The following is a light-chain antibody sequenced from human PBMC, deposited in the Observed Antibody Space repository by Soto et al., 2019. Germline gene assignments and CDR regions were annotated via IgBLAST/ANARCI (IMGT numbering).Light chain of an antibody. CDR3: SLYAGTNSVV. CDR2: EVS. V-gene: IGLV2-8*01. CDR1: SSDIGAYKF. Sequence: QSVLTQPPSASGSPGQSVAISCTGTSSDIGAYKFVSWYQQHPGKAPRLILNEVSRRPSGVPDRFSGSKSGNTASLTVSGLLADDDADYYCSLYAGTNSVVFGLGTKLIVL. J-gene: IGLJ2*01.